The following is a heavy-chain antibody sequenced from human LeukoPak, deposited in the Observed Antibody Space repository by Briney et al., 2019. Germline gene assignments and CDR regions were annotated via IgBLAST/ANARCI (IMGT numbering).Heavy chain of an antibody. V-gene: IGHV1-2*02. CDR1: GYTFTGYY. CDR3: ARVLRYFDWTMGY. J-gene: IGHJ4*02. D-gene: IGHD3-9*01. CDR2: INPNSGGT. Sequence: ASVKVSCKASGYTFTGYYMHWVRQAPGQGLEWMGWINPNSGGTNYAQKFQGRVTMTRDTSISTAYMELSRLRSDDTAVYYCARVLRYFDWTMGYWGQGTLVTVFS.